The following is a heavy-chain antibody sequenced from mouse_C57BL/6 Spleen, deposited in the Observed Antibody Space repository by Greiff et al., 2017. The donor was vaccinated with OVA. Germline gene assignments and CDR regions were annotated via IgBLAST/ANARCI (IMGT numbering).Heavy chain of an antibody. CDR3: AKGAMDVDYAMDY. D-gene: IGHD1-1*02. Sequence: QVQLQQSGPGLVQPSQSLSITCTVSGFSLTSYGVHWVRQSPGKGLEWLGVIWRGGSTDYNAAFMSRLSITKDNSKSQVFFKMNSLQADDTAIYYCAKGAMDVDYAMDYWGQGTSVTVSS. CDR2: IWRGGST. J-gene: IGHJ4*01. V-gene: IGHV2-5*01. CDR1: GFSLTSYG.